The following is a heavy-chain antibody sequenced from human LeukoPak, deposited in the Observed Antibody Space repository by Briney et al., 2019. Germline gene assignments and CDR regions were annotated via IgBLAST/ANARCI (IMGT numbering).Heavy chain of an antibody. CDR2: IYYSGST. J-gene: IGHJ6*02. CDR1: GGSISSGDYY. D-gene: IGHD3-22*01. V-gene: IGHV4-30-4*01. Sequence: PSGTLSLTCTVSGGSISSGDYYWTWIRQPPGKGLEWIGYIYYSGSTHYNPSLKSRVSISVDTAKNQFSLNLSSVTAADTAVYYCARDQNKYDSSGYYYYQYGMDVWGQGTTVTVSS. CDR3: ARDQNKYDSSGYYYYQYGMDV.